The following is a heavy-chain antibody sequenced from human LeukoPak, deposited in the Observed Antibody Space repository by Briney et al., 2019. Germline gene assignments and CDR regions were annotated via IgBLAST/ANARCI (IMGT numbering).Heavy chain of an antibody. D-gene: IGHD3-10*01. Sequence: GGSLRLSCAASGFTFSNYAMSWVRQAPGKGLGWVSAISGSGGSTYYADSVKGRFTISRDNSKNTLYLQMNSLRAEDTAVYYCAKQTMVRGVIIRAPLDYWGQGTLVTVSS. CDR3: AKQTMVRGVIIRAPLDY. CDR1: GFTFSNYA. V-gene: IGHV3-23*01. J-gene: IGHJ4*02. CDR2: ISGSGGST.